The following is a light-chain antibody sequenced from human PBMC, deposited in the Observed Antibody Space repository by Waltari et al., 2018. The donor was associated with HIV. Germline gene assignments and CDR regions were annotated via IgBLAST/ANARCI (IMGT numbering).Light chain of an antibody. V-gene: IGLV2-23*02. Sequence: QSALTQPASVSGSPGQSITISCTGTSSDVWSYDLFSWYQQHPGKAPKLMISEVNKRPSGVSNRFSGSKSGNTASLTTSGLQPEDEADYYCSSYAGSSTYVIFGGGTKLTVL. CDR3: SSYAGSSTYVI. CDR2: EVN. CDR1: SSDVWSYDL. J-gene: IGLJ2*01.